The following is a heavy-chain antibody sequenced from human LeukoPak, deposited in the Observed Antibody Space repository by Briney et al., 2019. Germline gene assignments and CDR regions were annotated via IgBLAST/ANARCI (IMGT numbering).Heavy chain of an antibody. CDR2: IIPLFGTP. D-gene: IGHD5-18*01. CDR1: GGIFSSYA. Sequence: VKVSCKASGGIFSSYAINWVRQAPGQGLEWMGGIIPLFGTPNYAQKFQGRVTITADESTSTAYMELSSLRSDDTAVYYCARGLGYSYGYMGYWGQGTLATVSS. J-gene: IGHJ4*02. V-gene: IGHV1-69*13. CDR3: ARGLGYSYGYMGY.